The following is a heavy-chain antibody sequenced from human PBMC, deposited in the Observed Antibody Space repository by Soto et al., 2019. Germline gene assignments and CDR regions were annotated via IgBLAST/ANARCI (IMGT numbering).Heavy chain of an antibody. D-gene: IGHD2-2*01. V-gene: IGHV3-74*02. J-gene: IGHJ4*02. CDR2: INPDGSGT. Sequence: EVQLVESGGGLVQPGGSLRLSCAASGFAFSSHWMHWVRQAPGEGLVWVSRINPDGSGTAYADSVKGRFTISRDNAKNTLYLQTNSLRTEDTAVYYCASQPTNQPFDYWGQGTLVTVSS. CDR1: GFAFSSHW. CDR3: ASQPTNQPFDY.